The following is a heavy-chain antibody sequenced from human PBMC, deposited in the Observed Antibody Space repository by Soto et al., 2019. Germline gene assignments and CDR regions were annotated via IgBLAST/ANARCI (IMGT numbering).Heavy chain of an antibody. CDR1: GFTFSSYG. CDR2: ISYDGSNK. D-gene: IGHD2-2*01. V-gene: IGHV3-30*18. CDR3: AKDLTSLSYGMDV. Sequence: QVQLVESGGGVVQPGRSLRLSCAASGFTFSSYGMHWVRQAPGKGLEWVAVISYDGSNKYYADSVKGRFTISRDNSKNTLYLQMNSLRAEDTAVYYCAKDLTSLSYGMDVWGQGTTVTVSS. J-gene: IGHJ6*02.